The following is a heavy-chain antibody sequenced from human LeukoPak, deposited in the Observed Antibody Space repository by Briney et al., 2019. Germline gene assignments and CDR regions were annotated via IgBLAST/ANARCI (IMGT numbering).Heavy chain of an antibody. V-gene: IGHV3-15*01. CDR3: TSGGYAFDI. J-gene: IGHJ3*02. CDR2: IKSKTTGGTK. D-gene: IGHD2-15*01. Sequence: GGPLRLSCAGSGFIFSNAWLNWVRHAPGKGLEWVGRIKSKTTGGTKDYAAPVEGRFTISRDDSKNTLFLQMNSLQTEDTAMYYCTSGGYAFDIWGQGTMVTVSS. CDR1: GFIFSNAW.